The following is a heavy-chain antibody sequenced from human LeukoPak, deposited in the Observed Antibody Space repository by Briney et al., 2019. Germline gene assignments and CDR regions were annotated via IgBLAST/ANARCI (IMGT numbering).Heavy chain of an antibody. J-gene: IGHJ4*02. CDR1: GFTFSSHA. D-gene: IGHD3-10*01. V-gene: IGHV3-30-3*01. CDR3: AKDLGEPPGL. Sequence: GGSLRLSCAASGFTFSSHAMHWVRQAPGKGLEWVAVIPYDGSNKYYADSVKGRFTISRDNSKNTLYLQMNSLRAEDTAVYYCAKDLGEPPGLWGQGTLVTVSS. CDR2: IPYDGSNK.